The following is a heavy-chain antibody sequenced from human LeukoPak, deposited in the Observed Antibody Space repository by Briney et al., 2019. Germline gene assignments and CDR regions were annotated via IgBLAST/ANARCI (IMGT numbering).Heavy chain of an antibody. Sequence: PSETLSLTCTVSGGSISSYYWSWIRQPPGKGLEWIGYIYYSGSTNYNPSLRSRVTISVDTSKNQFSLKLSSVTAADTAVYYCARGPDYGDRWLVDAFDIWGQGTMVTVSS. CDR1: GGSISSYY. CDR2: IYYSGST. D-gene: IGHD4-17*01. CDR3: ARGPDYGDRWLVDAFDI. J-gene: IGHJ3*02. V-gene: IGHV4-59*01.